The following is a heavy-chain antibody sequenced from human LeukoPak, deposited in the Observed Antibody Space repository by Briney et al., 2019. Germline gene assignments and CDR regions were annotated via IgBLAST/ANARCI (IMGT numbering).Heavy chain of an antibody. D-gene: IGHD2-15*01. CDR3: ATYCSGGNCYRYYFDY. CDR1: GGSISNGGYY. CDR2: IYYTGST. J-gene: IGHJ4*02. V-gene: IGHV4-31*03. Sequence: SETLSLTCTVSGGSISNGGYYWSWIRQHPGKGLEWIGYIYYTGSTYYDPSLKSRVSISLDTSQNQLSLKLNSVTAADTAVYYCATYCSGGNCYRYYFDYWGQGTLVTVSS.